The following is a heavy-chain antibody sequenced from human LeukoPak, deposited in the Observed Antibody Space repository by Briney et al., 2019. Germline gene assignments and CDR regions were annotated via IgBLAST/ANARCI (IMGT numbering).Heavy chain of an antibody. Sequence: SETLSLTCTVSGGSISSYYWSWIRQPPGKGLKWIGYIYYSGSTNYNPSLKSRVTISVDTSKNQFSLKLSSVTAADTAVYYCARYRGDYYYYGMDVWGQGTTVTVSS. CDR1: GGSISSYY. D-gene: IGHD1-14*01. V-gene: IGHV4-59*01. CDR2: IYYSGST. J-gene: IGHJ6*02. CDR3: ARYRGDYYYYGMDV.